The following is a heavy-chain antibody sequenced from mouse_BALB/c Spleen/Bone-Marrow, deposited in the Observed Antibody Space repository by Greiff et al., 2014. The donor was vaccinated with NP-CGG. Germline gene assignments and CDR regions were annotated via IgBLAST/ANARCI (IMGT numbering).Heavy chain of an antibody. CDR1: GYTFTTYW. V-gene: IGHV1-7*01. J-gene: IGHJ2*01. Sequence: VQLQQSGAELAKPGASAKMSCKASGYTFTTYWMHWVKQRPGQGLEWIGYINPSTGYTEYIQKFKDKATLTADKSSSTAYMQLNSLTSEDSSVYYCVLITPVVSDYWGQGTTLTVSS. CDR3: VLITPVVSDY. D-gene: IGHD1-1*01. CDR2: INPSTGYT.